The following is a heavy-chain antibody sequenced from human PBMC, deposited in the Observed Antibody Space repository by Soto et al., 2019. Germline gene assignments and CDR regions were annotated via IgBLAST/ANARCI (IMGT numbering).Heavy chain of an antibody. Sequence: GGSLRLSCAASGFTFSSYAMSWVRQAPGKGLEWVSAISGSGGSTYYADSVKGRFTISGDNSKNTLYLQMNSLRAEDTAVYYCAKVKGPYTTSPLFDYWGQGTLVTVSS. V-gene: IGHV3-23*01. CDR3: AKVKGPYTTSPLFDY. D-gene: IGHD4-4*01. CDR1: GFTFSSYA. CDR2: ISGSGGST. J-gene: IGHJ4*02.